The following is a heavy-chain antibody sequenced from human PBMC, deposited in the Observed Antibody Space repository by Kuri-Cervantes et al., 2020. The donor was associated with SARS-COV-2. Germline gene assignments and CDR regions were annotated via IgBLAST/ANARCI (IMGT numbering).Heavy chain of an antibody. CDR3: ASSRDDYGGNHDY. J-gene: IGHJ4*02. CDR1: SGSVSGYS. CDR2: INHRGST. D-gene: IGHD4-23*01. Sequence: GSLRPSCAVSSGSVSGYSWTWVRQPPGKGLEWIGEINHRGSTNYNASLRDRVTMSVDTSKNQFSLKLSSVTAADTAVYYCASSRDDYGGNHDYWGKGTLVTVSS. V-gene: IGHV4-34*01.